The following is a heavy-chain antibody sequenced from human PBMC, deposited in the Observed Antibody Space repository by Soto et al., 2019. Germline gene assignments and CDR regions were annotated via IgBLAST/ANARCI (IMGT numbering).Heavy chain of an antibody. CDR1: GFPFRYYG. V-gene: IGHV3-33*08. Sequence: QVQLVESGGGVVQPGGSLGLSWAASGFPFRYYGFHWVRQAPGKGPAGVAVMHTGGNEKYYVDSVKGRFTVSRDDSRNMVYLEMSGLRAEDTAEYFCARDADTTGHYSHFDLWGRGALVAVS. CDR3: ARDADTTGHYSHFDL. CDR2: MHTGGNEK. D-gene: IGHD3-9*01. J-gene: IGHJ4*02.